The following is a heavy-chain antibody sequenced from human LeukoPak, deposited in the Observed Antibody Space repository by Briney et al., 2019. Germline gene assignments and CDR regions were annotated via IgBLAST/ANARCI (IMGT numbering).Heavy chain of an antibody. J-gene: IGHJ4*02. D-gene: IGHD2-2*02. V-gene: IGHV4-38-2*01. CDR1: GYSISSGYY. CDR2: IHHSGST. CDR3: ARHCCSSNSCYTAFDY. Sequence: PSETLSLTCAVSGYSISSGYYWGWIRQPPGKGLEWIGSIHHSGSTYYNPSLKSRVTISLDTSKNQFSLKLSSVTAADTAVYYCARHCCSSNSCYTAFDYWGQGTLVTASS.